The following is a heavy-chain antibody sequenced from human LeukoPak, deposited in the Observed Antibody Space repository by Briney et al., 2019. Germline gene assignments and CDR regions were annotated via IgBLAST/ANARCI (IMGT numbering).Heavy chain of an antibody. Sequence: ASVKVSCKASGGTFSSYAISWVRQAPGQGLEWMGGIIPIFGTANYAQKFQGRVTITADESTSTAYMELSSLRSEDTAVYYCARTNYDFWSGYSMYWGQGTLVTVSS. CDR2: IIPIFGTA. CDR1: GGTFSSYA. D-gene: IGHD3-3*01. J-gene: IGHJ4*02. CDR3: ARTNYDFWSGYSMY. V-gene: IGHV1-69*13.